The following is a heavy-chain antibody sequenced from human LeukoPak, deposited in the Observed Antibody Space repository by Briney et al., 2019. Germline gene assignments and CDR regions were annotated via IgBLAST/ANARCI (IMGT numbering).Heavy chain of an antibody. V-gene: IGHV4-34*01. CDR2: INHSGST. D-gene: IGHD3-9*01. J-gene: IGHJ4*02. Sequence: SETLSLTCAVYGGSFSGYYWSWIRQPPGKGLEWIGEINHSGSTNYNPSLKSRVTISVDTSKNQFSLKLSSVTAADTAVYYCARGRYDIAYWGQETLVTVSS. CDR3: ARGRYDIAY. CDR1: GGSFSGYY.